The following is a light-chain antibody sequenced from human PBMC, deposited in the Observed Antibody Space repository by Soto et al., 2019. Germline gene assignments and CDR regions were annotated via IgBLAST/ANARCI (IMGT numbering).Light chain of an antibody. Sequence: QSALTQPPSVSGSPGQSVTISCSGTSGDVGGYNYVSWYQQHPGTAPKLVIYEVSERPSAVPDRFSGSKSGNTASLTVSGLQADDEADYYCSSYAGNNIVVFGTGTKLTVL. CDR2: EVS. V-gene: IGLV2-8*01. J-gene: IGLJ1*01. CDR3: SSYAGNNIVV. CDR1: SGDVGGYNY.